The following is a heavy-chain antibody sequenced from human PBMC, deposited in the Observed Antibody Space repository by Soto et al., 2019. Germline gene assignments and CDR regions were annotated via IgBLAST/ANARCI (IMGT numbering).Heavy chain of an antibody. CDR2: IYHSGST. D-gene: IGHD3-16*01. Sequence: SETLSLTCAVSGGSISSSNWWSWVRQPPGKGLEWIGEIYHSGSTNYNPSLKSRVTISVDKSKNQFSLKLSSVTAADTAVYYCARVLDDYVWGSPYTSNWFDPWGQGTLVT. CDR1: GGSISSSNW. CDR3: ARVLDDYVWGSPYTSNWFDP. J-gene: IGHJ5*02. V-gene: IGHV4-4*02.